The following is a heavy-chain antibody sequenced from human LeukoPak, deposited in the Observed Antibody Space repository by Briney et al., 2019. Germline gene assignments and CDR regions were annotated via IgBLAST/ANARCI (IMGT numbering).Heavy chain of an antibody. J-gene: IGHJ3*02. CDR1: GFTFSSYA. D-gene: IGHD3-3*01. V-gene: IGHV3-21*01. CDR3: ARFTIDTFDI. CDR2: ISSSSSYI. Sequence: GRSLRLSCAASGFTFSSYAMHWVRQAPGKGLEWVSSISSSSSYIYYADSVKGRFTISRDNAKNSLYLQMNSLRAEDTAVYYCARFTIDTFDIWGQGTMVTVSS.